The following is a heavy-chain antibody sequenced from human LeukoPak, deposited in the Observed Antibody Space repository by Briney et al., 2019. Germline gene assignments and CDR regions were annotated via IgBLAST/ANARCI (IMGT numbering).Heavy chain of an antibody. J-gene: IGHJ6*02. Sequence: GASVTVSCKASGYTFTSYDINWVRQATGQGLEWMGWMNPNSGNTGYAQKFQGRVTMTRNTSISTAYMELSSLRSEDTAVYYCAREMATTIYYYYGMDVWGQGTTVTVSS. CDR2: MNPNSGNT. V-gene: IGHV1-8*01. CDR3: AREMATTIYYYYGMDV. D-gene: IGHD5-12*01. CDR1: GYTFTSYD.